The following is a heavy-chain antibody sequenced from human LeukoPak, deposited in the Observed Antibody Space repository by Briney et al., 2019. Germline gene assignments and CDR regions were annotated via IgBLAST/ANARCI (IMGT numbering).Heavy chain of an antibody. Sequence: GESLRLSCAASGFTFSGSAMHWVRQASGKGLEWVGRIRSKANSYATAYAASVKGRFTISRDDSKNTAYLQMNSLKTEDTAVYYCTRLGFTPSGGSPYYYYYYYMDVWGKGTTVTVSS. CDR2: IRSKANSYAT. CDR3: TRLGFTPSGGSPYYYYYYYMDV. V-gene: IGHV3-73*01. J-gene: IGHJ6*03. D-gene: IGHD1-26*01. CDR1: GFTFSGSA.